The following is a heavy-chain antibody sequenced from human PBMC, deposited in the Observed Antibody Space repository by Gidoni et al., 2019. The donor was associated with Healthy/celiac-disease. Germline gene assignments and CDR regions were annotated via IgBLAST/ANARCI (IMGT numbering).Heavy chain of an antibody. D-gene: IGHD2-8*01. J-gene: IGHJ5*02. CDR2: IYTSGST. CDR3: ASYYWNWFDP. V-gene: IGHV4-61*02. CDR1: GGSISSGSYY. Sequence: QVQLQESGPGLVKPSQTLSLTCTVSGGSISSGSYYWSWNRQPAGKGLEWIGRIYTSGSTNYNPSLKSRVTISVDTSKNQFSLKLSSVTAADTAVYYCASYYWNWFDPWGQGTLVTVSS.